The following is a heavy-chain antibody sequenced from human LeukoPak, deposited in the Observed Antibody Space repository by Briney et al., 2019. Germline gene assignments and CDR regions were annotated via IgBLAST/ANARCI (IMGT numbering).Heavy chain of an antibody. CDR1: GFTFSSYA. J-gene: IGHJ4*02. CDR2: ISYDGSNK. Sequence: SGGSLRLSCAASGFTFSSYAMHWVRQAPGKGLEWVAVISYDGSNKYYADSVKGRFTISRDNSKNTLYLQMNSLRAEDTAVYYCARDGSLYPFDYWGQGTLVTVSS. D-gene: IGHD3-16*02. CDR3: ARDGSLYPFDY. V-gene: IGHV3-30-3*01.